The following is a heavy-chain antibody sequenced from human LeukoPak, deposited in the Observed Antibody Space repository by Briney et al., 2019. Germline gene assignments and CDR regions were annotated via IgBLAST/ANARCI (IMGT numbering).Heavy chain of an antibody. CDR3: ARDSDWILFDY. V-gene: IGHV3-74*03. J-gene: IGHJ4*02. Sequence: QPGGSLRLSCAASGFTFNTYWMHWVRQAPGKGLAWVARVHREGTTTAYADSVKGRFTISRDNAKNTLYLQMTNLRAEDTAVYYCARDSDWILFDYWGRGTLVTVSS. D-gene: IGHD3/OR15-3a*01. CDR2: VHREGTTT. CDR1: GFTFNTYW.